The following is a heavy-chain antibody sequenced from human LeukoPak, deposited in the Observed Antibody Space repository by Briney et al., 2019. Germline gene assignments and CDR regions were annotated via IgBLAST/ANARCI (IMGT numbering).Heavy chain of an antibody. Sequence: GRSLRLSCAASGFTFSSYGMHWVRQAPGKGLEWVAVISYDGSNKYYADSVKGRFTIPRDNSKNTLYLQMNSLRAEDTAVYYCARTYDFGIGPPGDAFDNWGQGTLVTVFS. CDR3: ARTYDFGIGPPGDAFDN. CDR1: GFTFSSYG. CDR2: ISYDGSNK. V-gene: IGHV3-30*03. J-gene: IGHJ3*02. D-gene: IGHD3-3*01.